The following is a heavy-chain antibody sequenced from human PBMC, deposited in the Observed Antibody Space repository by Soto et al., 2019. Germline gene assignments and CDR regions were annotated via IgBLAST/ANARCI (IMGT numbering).Heavy chain of an antibody. Sequence: QVQLVESGGGVVQPGRSLRLSCAASGFTFSSYAMHWVRQAPGKGLEWVAVISYDGSNKYYADSVKGRFTISRDNSKNTLYLQVNSLRAEDTAVYYCARAGGGYCSGGSCYDAFDIWGQGTMVTVSS. CDR3: ARAGGGYCSGGSCYDAFDI. V-gene: IGHV3-30-3*01. J-gene: IGHJ3*02. CDR1: GFTFSSYA. CDR2: ISYDGSNK. D-gene: IGHD2-15*01.